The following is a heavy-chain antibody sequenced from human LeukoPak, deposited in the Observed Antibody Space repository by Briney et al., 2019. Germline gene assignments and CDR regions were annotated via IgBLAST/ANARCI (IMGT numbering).Heavy chain of an antibody. CDR1: GYTFNIYG. CDR3: ARGYSSSYYFDY. V-gene: IGHV1-18*01. J-gene: IGHJ4*02. D-gene: IGHD6-13*01. Sequence: ASVKVSCKASGYTFNIYGITWVRQAPGQGLEWMGWNSACNGNTKYAQKVQGRVTMTTDTSTKTAYMELRSLRYDDTAVYYCARGYSSSYYFDYWGQGALVTVSS. CDR2: NSACNGNT.